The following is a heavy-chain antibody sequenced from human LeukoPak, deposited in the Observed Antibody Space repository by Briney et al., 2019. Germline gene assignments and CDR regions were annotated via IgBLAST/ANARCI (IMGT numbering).Heavy chain of an antibody. CDR2: ISYSGST. CDR1: RGSISSSRYY. D-gene: IGHD2-21*01. CDR3: AGGIAHNWFDP. Sequence: NPSETLSLTCTVARGSISSSRYYWGWIRQPPGKGLEWIGTISYSGSTYYTPSLKSRVTISVDTSKNQFSLKLSSVTAADTAVFYCAGGIAHNWFDPWGQGTLVTVSS. J-gene: IGHJ5*02. V-gene: IGHV4-39*01.